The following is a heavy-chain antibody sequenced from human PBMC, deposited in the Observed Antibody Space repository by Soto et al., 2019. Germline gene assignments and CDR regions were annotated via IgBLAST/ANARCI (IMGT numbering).Heavy chain of an antibody. CDR1: GGAIRSDTYS. CDR3: ARKGGNGFDH. Sequence: SETLSLTCTVSGGAIRSDTYSWTWIRQHPGKGLEWIGYIYYSGVTYYNSSLDSRVTISLDTSKNQIYLKLTSVTAADTAVYYCARKGGNGFDHWGQGTLVTVSS. D-gene: IGHD2-8*01. CDR2: IYYSGVT. V-gene: IGHV4-31*03. J-gene: IGHJ4*02.